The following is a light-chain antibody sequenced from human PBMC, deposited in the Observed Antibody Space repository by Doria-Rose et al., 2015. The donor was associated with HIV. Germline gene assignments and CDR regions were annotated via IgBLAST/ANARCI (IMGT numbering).Light chain of an antibody. CDR2: AAS. J-gene: IGKJ1*01. Sequence: TGRASQVLSNSLAWYQQKPGKVPKLLICAASTLRSGVPSRFSGSGSGTDFTLAISSLKPEDVATYYCQKYDSAQWTFGRGTKGES. CDR3: QKYDSAQWT. CDR1: QVLSNS. V-gene: IGKV1-27*01.